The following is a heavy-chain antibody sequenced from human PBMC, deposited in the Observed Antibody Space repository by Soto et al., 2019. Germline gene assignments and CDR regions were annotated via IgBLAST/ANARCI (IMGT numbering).Heavy chain of an antibody. CDR2: IKQDGSEK. J-gene: IGHJ2*01. CDR1: GFTFSSYW. Sequence: GGSLRLSCAASGFTFSSYWMSWVRQAPGKGLEWVANIKQDGSEKYYVDSVKGRFTISRDNAKNSLYLQMNSLRAEDTAVYYCARVLGTMVPAAKDSAYWYFDLWGRGTLVTVSS. D-gene: IGHD2-2*01. CDR3: ARVLGTMVPAAKDSAYWYFDL. V-gene: IGHV3-7*01.